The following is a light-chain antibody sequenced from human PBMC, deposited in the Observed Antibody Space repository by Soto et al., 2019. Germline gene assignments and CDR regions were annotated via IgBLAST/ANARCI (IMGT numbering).Light chain of an antibody. CDR3: QQANSFPLT. J-gene: IGKJ4*01. Sequence: DLQMTQSPSSVSASVGDRVTITCRASQGISRWLAWYQQKPGKAPNLLIYSASILQSGVPSRFSGSGSGTEFTLTISSLQPEDFATYYCQQANSFPLTFGGGTEVEIK. V-gene: IGKV1-12*01. CDR1: QGISRW. CDR2: SAS.